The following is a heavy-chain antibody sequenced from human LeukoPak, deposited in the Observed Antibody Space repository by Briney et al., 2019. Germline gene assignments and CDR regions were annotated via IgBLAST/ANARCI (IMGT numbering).Heavy chain of an antibody. D-gene: IGHD3-10*01. Sequence: GGSLRLSCAASGFTFSSYAMNWVRQAPGKGLEWVSAISGSGGSTYYADSVKGRFTISRDNSKNTLYLQMKSLGADDTAVYYCAKDDGSGTTDYWGQGTLVTVSS. J-gene: IGHJ4*02. CDR2: ISGSGGST. V-gene: IGHV3-23*01. CDR1: GFTFSSYA. CDR3: AKDDGSGTTDY.